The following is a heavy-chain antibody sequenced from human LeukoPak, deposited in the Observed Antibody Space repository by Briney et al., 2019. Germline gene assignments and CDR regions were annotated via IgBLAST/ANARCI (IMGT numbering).Heavy chain of an antibody. CDR3: AREIAVAGRGPEGHFDY. CDR2: ISYDGSNK. D-gene: IGHD6-19*01. J-gene: IGHJ4*02. V-gene: IGHV3-30-3*01. CDR1: GFTFSSYA. Sequence: GGSLRLSCAASGFTFSSYAMHWVRQAPGKGLEWVAVISYDGSNKYYADSVKGRFTISRDNSKNTLYLQMNSLRAEDTAVYYCAREIAVAGRGPEGHFDYWGQGTLVTVSS.